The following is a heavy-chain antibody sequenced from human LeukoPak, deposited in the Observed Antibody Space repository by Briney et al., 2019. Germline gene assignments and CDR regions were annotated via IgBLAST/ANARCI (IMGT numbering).Heavy chain of an antibody. CDR3: ARWGRSGSTLAAFDI. J-gene: IGHJ3*02. D-gene: IGHD1-26*01. V-gene: IGHV3-30-3*01. CDR2: ISYDGSNK. Sequence: PGGSLRLSCAASGFTFSSYAMHWVRQAPGKGLEWVAVISYDGSNKYYADSVKGRFTISRDNSKNTLYLQMNSLRAEDTAVYYCARWGRSGSTLAAFDIWGQGTMVTVSS. CDR1: GFTFSSYA.